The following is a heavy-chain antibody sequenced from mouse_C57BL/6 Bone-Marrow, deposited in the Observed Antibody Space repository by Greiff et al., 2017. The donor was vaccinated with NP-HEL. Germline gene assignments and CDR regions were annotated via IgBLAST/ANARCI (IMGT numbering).Heavy chain of an antibody. CDR3: ARSGSSYPYFDY. V-gene: IGHV1-82*01. J-gene: IGHJ2*01. Sequence: VQLQESGPELVKPGASVKISCKASGYAFRSSWMNWVKQRPGKGLEWIGRIYPGDGDTNYNGKFKGKATLTADKSSSTAYMQLSSLTSEDSAVYFCARSGSSYPYFDYWGHGTTLTVSS. D-gene: IGHD1-1*01. CDR1: GYAFRSSW. CDR2: IYPGDGDT.